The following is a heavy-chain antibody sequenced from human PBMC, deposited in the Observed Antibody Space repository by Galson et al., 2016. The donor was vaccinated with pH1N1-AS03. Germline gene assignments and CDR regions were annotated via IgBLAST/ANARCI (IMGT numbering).Heavy chain of an antibody. J-gene: IGHJ4*02. D-gene: IGHD6-13*01. Sequence: SLRLSCATSGFTFSSYGMTWVRQAPGKGLEWVSSISVTGGSTYYADSVKGRFTISRDHSKNTLYRQMSSLRAEDTAVYYCAKDRSSWPPGWGSVDSWGQGTLVTVSS. V-gene: IGHV3-23*01. CDR3: AKDRSSWPPGWGSVDS. CDR1: GFTFSSYG. CDR2: ISVTGGST.